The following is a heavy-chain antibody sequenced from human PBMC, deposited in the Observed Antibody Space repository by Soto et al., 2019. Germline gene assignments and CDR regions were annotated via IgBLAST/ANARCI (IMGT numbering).Heavy chain of an antibody. J-gene: IGHJ6*02. V-gene: IGHV4-59*08. D-gene: IGHD1-26*01. CDR1: GGSISSYY. CDR2: IYYSGST. Sequence: SETLSLTCTVSGGSISSYYWSWIRQPPGKGLEWIGYIYYSGSTNYNPSLKSRVTISVDTSKNQFSLKLSSVTAADTAVYYCAIIVGATVGYYYYGMDVWGQGTTVTVSS. CDR3: AIIVGATVGYYYYGMDV.